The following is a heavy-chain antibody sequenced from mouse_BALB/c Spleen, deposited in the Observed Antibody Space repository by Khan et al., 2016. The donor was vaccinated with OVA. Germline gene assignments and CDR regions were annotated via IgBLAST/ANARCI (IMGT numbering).Heavy chain of an antibody. V-gene: IGHV1-7*01. CDR2: ISPTNGYT. CDR1: GYTFTTYW. CDR3: ARRGLYGIFAY. J-gene: IGHJ3*01. Sequence: VQLQQSGAELAKPGASMKMSCKASGYTFTTYWMHWVKQRPGQGLEWIGSISPTNGYTEYNQKLQERAPLTTDKSSSKAYMQLSRLTSEDSVGYYCARRGLYGIFAYGGQGTLVTVSA. D-gene: IGHD2-1*01.